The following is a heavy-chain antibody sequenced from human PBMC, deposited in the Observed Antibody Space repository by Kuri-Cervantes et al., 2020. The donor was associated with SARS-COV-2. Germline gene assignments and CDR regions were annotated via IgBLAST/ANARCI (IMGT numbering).Heavy chain of an antibody. J-gene: IGHJ4*02. CDR2: ISAYNGNT. Sequence: ASVKVSCKASGDTFSSYDINWVRQAPGQGLEWMGWISAYNGNTNYAQKLQGRVSMTTDTSTSTAYMELRSLRSDDTAVYYCARDLAVTGLYYFDYWGQGALVTVSS. V-gene: IGHV1-18*01. CDR1: GDTFSSYD. CDR3: ARDLAVTGLYYFDY. D-gene: IGHD5-18*01.